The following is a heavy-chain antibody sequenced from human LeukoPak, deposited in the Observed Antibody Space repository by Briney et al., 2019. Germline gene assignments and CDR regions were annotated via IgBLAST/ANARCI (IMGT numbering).Heavy chain of an antibody. D-gene: IGHD5-18*01. CDR2: IYYSGST. CDR1: GGSISSYY. V-gene: IGHV4-59*01. CDR3: AKFGYGFSVPTQP. J-gene: IGHJ4*02. Sequence: SETPSLTCTVSGGSISSYYWSWIRQPPGKGLEWIGYIYYSGSTNYNPSLKSRVTISIDTSMNQFSLKLSAVTAADTAVYYCAKFGYGFSVPTQPWGQGTLVTVSS.